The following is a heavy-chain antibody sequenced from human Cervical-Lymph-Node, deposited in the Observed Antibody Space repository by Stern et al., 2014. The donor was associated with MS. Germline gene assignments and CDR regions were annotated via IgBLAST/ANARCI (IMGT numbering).Heavy chain of an antibody. Sequence: DQLVESGPGLVKPSQTLSLTCTVSGGSISSGDYYWSWIRQPPGKGLEWIGYIYYSGSTYYNPSLKSRVTISVDTSKNQFSLKLSSVTAADTAVYYCARGGAPINWFDPWGQGTLVTVSS. D-gene: IGHD5-12*01. V-gene: IGHV4-30-4*01. J-gene: IGHJ5*02. CDR1: GGSISSGDYY. CDR2: IYYSGST. CDR3: ARGGAPINWFDP.